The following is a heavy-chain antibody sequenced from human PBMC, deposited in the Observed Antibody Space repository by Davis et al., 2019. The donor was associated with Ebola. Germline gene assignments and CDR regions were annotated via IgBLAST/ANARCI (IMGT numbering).Heavy chain of an antibody. Sequence: PSETLSLTCTVSGGSISSHYWSWIRQPPGKGLEWIGYIYYSGSTNYNPSLKSRVTISVDTSKNQFSLKLSSVTAADTAVYYCASSGFGRSVYYYGSGSYYPHYYGMDVWGQGTTVTVSS. CDR2: IYYSGST. V-gene: IGHV4-59*11. J-gene: IGHJ6*02. CDR1: GGSISSHY. CDR3: ASSGFGRSVYYYGSGSYYPHYYGMDV. D-gene: IGHD3-10*01.